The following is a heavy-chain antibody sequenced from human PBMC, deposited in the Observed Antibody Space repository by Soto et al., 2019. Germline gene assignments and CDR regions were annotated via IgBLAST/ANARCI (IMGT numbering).Heavy chain of an antibody. J-gene: IGHJ4*02. V-gene: IGHV3-9*01. CDR2: ISWNSGSI. CDR1: GFTFDDYA. CDR3: AKDMAGHYGSGMVFDY. D-gene: IGHD3-10*01. Sequence: PGGSLRLSCAASGFTFDDYAMHWVRQAPGKGLEWVSGISWNSGSIGYADSVKGRFTISRDNAKNSLYLQMNSLRAEDTALYYCAKDMAGHYGSGMVFDYWGQGTLVTVSS.